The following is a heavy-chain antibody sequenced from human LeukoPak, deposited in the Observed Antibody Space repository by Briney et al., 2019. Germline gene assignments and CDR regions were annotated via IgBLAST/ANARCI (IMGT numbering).Heavy chain of an antibody. Sequence: PGGSLRLSCAASGFTVSSNYMSWVRQAPGKGLEWVGFIRSKAYGGTTEYAASVKGRFTISRDDSKSIAYLQMNSLKTEDTAVYYCSREMATIGEFDYWGQGTLVTVSS. CDR1: GFTVSSNY. D-gene: IGHD5-24*01. CDR3: SREMATIGEFDY. CDR2: IRSKAYGGTT. J-gene: IGHJ4*02. V-gene: IGHV3-49*04.